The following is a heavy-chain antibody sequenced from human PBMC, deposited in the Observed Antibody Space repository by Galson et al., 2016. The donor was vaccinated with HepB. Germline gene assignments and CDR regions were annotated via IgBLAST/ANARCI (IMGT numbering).Heavy chain of an antibody. CDR3: ARPRRLLTGFDP. Sequence: SETLSLTCGVYGGSFSGYYWSWIRQPPGKGLEWIGEINHSGSTNYNPSLKSRVTISVDTSKNQFSLKLSSVTAADTAVYYCARPRRLLTGFDPWGQGTLVTVSS. D-gene: IGHD2-8*01. V-gene: IGHV4-34*01. CDR2: INHSGST. CDR1: GGSFSGYY. J-gene: IGHJ5*02.